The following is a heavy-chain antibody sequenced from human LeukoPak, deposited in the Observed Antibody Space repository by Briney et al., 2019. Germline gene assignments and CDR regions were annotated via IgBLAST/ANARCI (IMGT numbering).Heavy chain of an antibody. D-gene: IGHD3-22*01. V-gene: IGHV3-23*01. J-gene: IGHJ6*02. Sequence: GGSLRLSCAASGFTFSSYAMSWVRQAPGKGLEWVSAIRGSGGSTYYADSVKGRFTISRDNSKNTLYLQMNSLGAEDTAVYYCAKDLGDYDETYGMDVWGQGTTVTVSS. CDR2: IRGSGGST. CDR3: AKDLGDYDETYGMDV. CDR1: GFTFSSYA.